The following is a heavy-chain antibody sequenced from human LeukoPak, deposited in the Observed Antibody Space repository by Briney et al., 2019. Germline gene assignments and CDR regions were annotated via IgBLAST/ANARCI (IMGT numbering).Heavy chain of an antibody. CDR1: GGSITSSSHY. CDR3: ARGWGYYSDSSGYVLFDS. D-gene: IGHD3-22*01. J-gene: IGHJ4*02. CDR2: IYYSGDT. Sequence: SETLSLTCTVSGGSITSSSHYWGWIRQPPGKGLEWIGSIYYSGDTYFSPSLKSRVTISVDMARKQVSLKLSSVTAADTAVYYCARGWGYYSDSSGYVLFDSWGQGTLVTVSS. V-gene: IGHV4-39*07.